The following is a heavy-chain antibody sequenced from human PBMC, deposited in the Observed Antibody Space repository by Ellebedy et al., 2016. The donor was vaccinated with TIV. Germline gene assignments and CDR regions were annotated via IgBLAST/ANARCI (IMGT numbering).Heavy chain of an antibody. CDR2: ISHDGSHK. J-gene: IGHJ4*02. D-gene: IGHD6-13*01. CDR3: ARLRAPATVAAAAGF. CDR1: GFTFRTYA. V-gene: IGHV3-30*01. Sequence: PGGSLRLSCAASGFTFRTYAMYWVRQAPGKGLEWAAGISHDGSHKYFADSVKGRFTISRDNSENTLYLQMNSLKTDDTAVYYCARLRAPATVAAAAGFWGQGALVIVSS.